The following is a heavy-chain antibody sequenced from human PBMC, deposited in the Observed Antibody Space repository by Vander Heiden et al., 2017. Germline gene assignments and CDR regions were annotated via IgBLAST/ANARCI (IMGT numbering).Heavy chain of an antibody. CDR3: ARDCDTSGHYSALDY. J-gene: IGHJ4*02. V-gene: IGHV3-33*01. CDR2: IWHDGSKI. Sequence: QVQRVESGGGVVQPGGSLRLSCAASGFTFSSYGMQWVRQAPGKGLEWVALIWHDGSKIYYTDSVKGRFTISRDNSKNTLFLQMNSLRAEDTAVYYCARDCDTSGHYSALDYWGQGSLVIVSS. CDR1: GFTFSSYG. D-gene: IGHD3-22*01.